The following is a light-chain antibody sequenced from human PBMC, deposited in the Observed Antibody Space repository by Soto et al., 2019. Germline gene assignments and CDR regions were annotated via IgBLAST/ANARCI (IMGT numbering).Light chain of an antibody. Sequence: QSVLTPPASVSGSPGQSITISCTGTSSDVGGYNYVSWYQQHPGKAPKLMIYEVSNRPSGVSNRFSGSKSGNTASLTISGLQAEDEADYYCSSYTSSSTYVFGTGTKLTVL. V-gene: IGLV2-14*01. J-gene: IGLJ1*01. CDR1: SSDVGGYNY. CDR3: SSYTSSSTYV. CDR2: EVS.